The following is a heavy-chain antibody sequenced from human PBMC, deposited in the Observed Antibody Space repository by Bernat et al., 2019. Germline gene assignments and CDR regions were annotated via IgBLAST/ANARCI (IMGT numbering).Heavy chain of an antibody. Sequence: QVQLVESGGGVVQPGRSLRLYCAASGFTFSSYGMHWVRQAPGKGLEWVAVIWYDGSNKYYADSVKGRFTISRDNSKNTLYLQMNSLRAEDTAVYYCARGAADLTGYFRYDYMDVWGKGTTVTVSS. D-gene: IGHD3-9*01. CDR2: IWYDGSNK. CDR1: GFTFSSYG. CDR3: ARGAADLTGYFRYDYMDV. V-gene: IGHV3-33*01. J-gene: IGHJ6*03.